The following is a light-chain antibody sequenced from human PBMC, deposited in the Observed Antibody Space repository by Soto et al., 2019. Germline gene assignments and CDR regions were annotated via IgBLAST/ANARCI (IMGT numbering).Light chain of an antibody. J-gene: IGKJ5*01. Sequence: EIVMTQSAATMAVSGGGGVPGGGRASQSLSSNLAWYQQKPGQANRIIIYGASTRANDIPDRFSGSGSGTEFTINLSSLQSDDSAVPFCQQHHTSPLAFAQGTRMDIK. CDR1: QSLSSN. CDR2: GAS. V-gene: IGKV3-15*01. CDR3: QQHHTSPLA.